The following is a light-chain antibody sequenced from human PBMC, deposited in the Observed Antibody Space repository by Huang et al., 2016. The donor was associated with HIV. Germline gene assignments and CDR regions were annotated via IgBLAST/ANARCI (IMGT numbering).Light chain of an antibody. CDR2: GAS. Sequence: EIVLTQSPGTLSLSPGERAALSCRASQSLSSSSLAWYQQKPGQAPRLLIYGASTRATGIPDKCSGSGSGTYFTLIITRLEAEDYAVYYCQQYGGSPLFTFGPGTKVEIK. J-gene: IGKJ3*01. CDR3: QQYGGSPLFT. CDR1: QSLSSSS. V-gene: IGKV3-20*01.